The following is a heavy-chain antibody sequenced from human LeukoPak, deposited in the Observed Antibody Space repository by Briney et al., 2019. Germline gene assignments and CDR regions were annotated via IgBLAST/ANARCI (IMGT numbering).Heavy chain of an antibody. J-gene: IGHJ4*02. Sequence: GGSLRLSCAASGFTFSSYAMSWVRQAPGKGLEWVSAISGGGGSTYYADSVKGRFTISRDNSKNTLYLQMNSLRAEDTAVYYCAKAVEMATTPFDYWGQGTLVTVSS. D-gene: IGHD5-24*01. CDR2: ISGGGGST. V-gene: IGHV3-23*01. CDR3: AKAVEMATTPFDY. CDR1: GFTFSSYA.